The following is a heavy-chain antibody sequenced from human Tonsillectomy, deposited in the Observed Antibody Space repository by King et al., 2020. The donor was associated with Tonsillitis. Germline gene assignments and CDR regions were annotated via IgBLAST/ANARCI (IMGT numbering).Heavy chain of an antibody. D-gene: IGHD5-24*01. CDR2: ISTYNDNT. V-gene: IGHV1-18*04. J-gene: IGHJ4*02. CDR1: GYTFTTYA. Sequence: HVQLVESGAEVKKPGASVKVSCKTSGYTFTTYAISWVRQAPGQGLEWMGWISTYNDNTNYAQKFQGGVTMTTDTSTTTAYMELRSLRSDDTAIYYCAREEMATMQGGFDYWGQGTLVTVSS. CDR3: AREEMATMQGGFDY.